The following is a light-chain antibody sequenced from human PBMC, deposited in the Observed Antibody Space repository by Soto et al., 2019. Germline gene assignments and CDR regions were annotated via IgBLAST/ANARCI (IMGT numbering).Light chain of an antibody. J-gene: IGKJ1*01. CDR2: KAS. Sequence: DIQLTQSPSTLSASVGDRVTITCRTSQTIDSSLAWYQQKPGKAPQVLIYKASSLESGVPSRFSGSESGTEFTLTISSLQPDDFATYYCQQYKNSSWTFGQGTKVEIK. V-gene: IGKV1-5*03. CDR3: QQYKNSSWT. CDR1: QTIDSS.